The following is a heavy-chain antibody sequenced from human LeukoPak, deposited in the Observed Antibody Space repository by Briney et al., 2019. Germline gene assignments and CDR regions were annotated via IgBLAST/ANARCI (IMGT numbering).Heavy chain of an antibody. V-gene: IGHV3-21*01. CDR3: ARDASRSGVMFDY. CDR2: ISSSSSYI. J-gene: IGHJ4*02. D-gene: IGHD2-15*01. CDR1: GFTFSSYS. Sequence: GGSLRLSCAASGFTFSSYSMNWVRQAPGKGLEWVSSISSSSSYIYYADSVKGRFTISRDNAKNSLYLQMNSLGAEDTAAYYCARDASRSGVMFDYWGQGTLVTVSS.